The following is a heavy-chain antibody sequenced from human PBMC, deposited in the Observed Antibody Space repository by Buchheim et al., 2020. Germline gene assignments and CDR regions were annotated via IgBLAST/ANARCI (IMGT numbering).Heavy chain of an antibody. J-gene: IGHJ6*02. CDR1: GYTFTGYY. CDR2: IDPNSGGT. V-gene: IGHV1-2*02. Sequence: QVQLVQSGAEVKKPGASVKVSCKASGYTFTGYYVHWVRQAPGQGLEWMAWIDPNSGGTHYAQKFQGRVTMTRDTSISTAYMELSSLRSEDTAVYYCASGSLWFGEFTTQNYYYYGMDVWGQGTT. D-gene: IGHD3-10*01. CDR3: ASGSLWFGEFTTQNYYYYGMDV.